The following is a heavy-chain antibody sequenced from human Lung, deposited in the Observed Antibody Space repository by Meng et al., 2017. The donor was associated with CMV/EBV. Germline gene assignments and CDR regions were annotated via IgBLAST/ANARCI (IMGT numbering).Heavy chain of an antibody. J-gene: IGHJ6*01. Sequence: SCAASGFTFSDYYMSWIRQAPGKGLEWVSYISSSGSTIYYADSVKGRFTISRDNAKNSLYLQMNSLRAEDTAVYYCARDKAYDFWSGHYYYGMDVWXQGNTVT. CDR3: ARDKAYDFWSGHYYYGMDV. CDR2: ISSSGSTI. D-gene: IGHD3-3*01. V-gene: IGHV3-11*01. CDR1: GFTFSDYY.